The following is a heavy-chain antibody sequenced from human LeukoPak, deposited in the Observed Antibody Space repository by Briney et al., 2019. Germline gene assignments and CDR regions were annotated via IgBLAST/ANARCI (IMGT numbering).Heavy chain of an antibody. CDR2: INHSGST. V-gene: IGHV4-34*01. Sequence: SETLSLTCTVSGYSISNGYYWSWIRQPPGKGLEWIGEINHSGSTNYNPSLKSRVTISVDTSKNQFSLKLSSVTAADTAVYYCARGLTSTVHYYYYMDVWGKGTTVTVSS. CDR1: GYSISNGYY. D-gene: IGHD2-21*02. J-gene: IGHJ6*03. CDR3: ARGLTSTVHYYYYMDV.